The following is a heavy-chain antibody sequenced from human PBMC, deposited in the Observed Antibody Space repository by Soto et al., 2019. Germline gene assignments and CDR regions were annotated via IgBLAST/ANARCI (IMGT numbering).Heavy chain of an antibody. J-gene: IGHJ2*01. V-gene: IGHV3-15*01. CDR1: GFTFNNAW. CDR2: IKSKGNGGTT. Sequence: EVQLVESGGGLVKPGESLRLSCVASGFTFNNAWMSWVRQAPGKGLEWVGRIKSKGNGGTTDYAARVRGRFTISRDDSKDTLYLQMNSLKTEDTAVYYCITDWSDLGGRGTLVTVSS. D-gene: IGHD3-3*01. CDR3: ITDWSDL.